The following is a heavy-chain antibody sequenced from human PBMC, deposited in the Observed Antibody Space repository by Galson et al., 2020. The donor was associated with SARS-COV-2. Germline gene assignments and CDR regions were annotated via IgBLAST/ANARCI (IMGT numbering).Heavy chain of an antibody. Sequence: GESLKISCSASGFTFSSVGMHWVRQAPGQGLEYVSAVSTNGGSTYYADSVKGRFTISRDNSKNTLYLQMSSLTVEDTAVYYCVKEYCSGGRCSNYFDCWGQGTLVTVSS. CDR2: VSTNGGST. D-gene: IGHD2-15*01. V-gene: IGHV3-64D*08. CDR3: VKEYCSGGRCSNYFDC. CDR1: GFTFSSVG. J-gene: IGHJ4*02.